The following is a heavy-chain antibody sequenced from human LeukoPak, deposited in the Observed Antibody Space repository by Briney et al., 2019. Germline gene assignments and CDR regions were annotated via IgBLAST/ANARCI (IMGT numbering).Heavy chain of an antibody. Sequence: SETLSLTCAVYGGSFSNYYWTWIRQPPGKGLEWIGEIDHSGSYHYNPSLKSRVTISVDPSKNQLSLKLSSVTAADTAVYYWARGLEDRISIFGVVKFYYFDFWGQGALVTVSS. CDR1: GGSFSNYY. V-gene: IGHV4-34*01. CDR3: ARGLEDRISIFGVVKFYYFDF. D-gene: IGHD3-3*01. J-gene: IGHJ4*02. CDR2: IDHSGSY.